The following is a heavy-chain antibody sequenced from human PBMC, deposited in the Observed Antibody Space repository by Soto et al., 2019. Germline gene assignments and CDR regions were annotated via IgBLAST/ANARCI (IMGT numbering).Heavy chain of an antibody. Sequence: SQTLSLTCAISGDSVSSNSAAWNWIRQSPSRGLEWLGRTYYRSKWYNDYAVSVKSRITINPDTSKNQFSLQLNSVTPEDTAVYSFAREWLVYRPRWVRGFDPWGQGTLVTVS. CDR2: TYYRSKWYN. D-gene: IGHD6-19*01. CDR3: AREWLVYRPRWVRGFDP. J-gene: IGHJ5*02. CDR1: GDSVSSNSAA. V-gene: IGHV6-1*01.